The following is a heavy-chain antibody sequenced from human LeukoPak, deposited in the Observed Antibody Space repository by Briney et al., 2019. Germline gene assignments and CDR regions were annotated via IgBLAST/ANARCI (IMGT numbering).Heavy chain of an antibody. CDR3: ARDLEYYDSTGYRGDYFDY. CDR1: GGSISHYY. D-gene: IGHD3-22*01. CDR2: VFRIGST. Sequence: SETLSLTCTVSGGSISHYYWSWIRQPPGKGLEWMGRVFRIGSTNYNQSLQSRLTMSVDTSKNQFSLKLTSVTAADTAVYYCARDLEYYDSTGYRGDYFDYWGPGTLVTVSS. J-gene: IGHJ4*02. V-gene: IGHV4-4*07.